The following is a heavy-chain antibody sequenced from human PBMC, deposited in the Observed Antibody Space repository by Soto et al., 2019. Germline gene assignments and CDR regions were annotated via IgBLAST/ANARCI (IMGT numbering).Heavy chain of an antibody. D-gene: IGHD3-22*01. J-gene: IGHJ5*02. CDR2: INSDGSST. CDR3: ARVAPYYYDSSGYYYDAYWFDP. V-gene: IGHV3-74*01. Sequence: GVSMRLSCAASGFTFSSYGMHWVRQAPGKGLVWVSRINSDGSSTSYADSVKGRFTISRDNAKNTLYLQMNSLRAEDTAVYYCARVAPYYYDSSGYYYDAYWFDPSGQGTLVTVSS. CDR1: GFTFSSYG.